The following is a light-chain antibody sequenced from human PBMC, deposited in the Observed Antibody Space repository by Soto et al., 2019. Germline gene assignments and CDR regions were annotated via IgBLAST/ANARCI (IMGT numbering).Light chain of an antibody. J-gene: IGKJ1*01. CDR1: QSVSTN. CDR3: QQYSNWTPWT. V-gene: IGKV3D-15*01. CDR2: GAS. Sequence: IVMTQSPATLSVSPGQRATLSCRASQSVSTNLAWYQQKPGQAPRLLIYGASTRATGIPARFSGSGSGTEFTLTLSGLQSDDFAVYYCQQYSNWTPWTFGQGTRVDFK.